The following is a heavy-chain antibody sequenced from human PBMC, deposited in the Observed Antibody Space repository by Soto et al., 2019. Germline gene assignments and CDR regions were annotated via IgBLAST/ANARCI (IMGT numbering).Heavy chain of an antibody. J-gene: IGHJ4*02. D-gene: IGHD6-19*01. Sequence: GESLKISCAASGFTFSTYAMNWVRQAPGKGLERVSGISGSGDSTYYADSVKGRFTVSRDNSKNTLYLQMNSLRAEDTAVFYCAKERSSGWSFDYWGQGTLVTVSS. CDR1: GFTFSTYA. V-gene: IGHV3-23*01. CDR2: ISGSGDST. CDR3: AKERSSGWSFDY.